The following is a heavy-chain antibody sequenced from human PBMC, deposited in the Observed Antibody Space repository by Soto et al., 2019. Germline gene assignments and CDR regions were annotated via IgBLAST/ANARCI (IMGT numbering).Heavy chain of an antibody. J-gene: IGHJ4*02. Sequence: QVQLQQWGAGLLKPSETLSLTCAVYGESFSGYYWTWIRQPPGKGLEWIGEINHSGSTNYNPSLKSRVXXSXDXXQNQFSLKLKSLTAADTGVYYCARPVTAVTTSLLYWGQGTMVTVSS. CDR3: ARPVTAVTTSLLY. V-gene: IGHV4-34*01. CDR2: INHSGST. D-gene: IGHD4-17*01. CDR1: GESFSGYY.